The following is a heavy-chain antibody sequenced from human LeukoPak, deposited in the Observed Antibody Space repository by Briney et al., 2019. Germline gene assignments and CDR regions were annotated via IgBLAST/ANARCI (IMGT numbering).Heavy chain of an antibody. CDR2: INPYNDNT. Sequence: ASVKVSCKASGYTFRTYGISWVRQAPGQELEWMGLINPYNDNTNYAQKVQGRVTMTTDTSTSTAYMELRSLRSDDTAVYYCARHSSSHFHDAFDIWGQGTMVTVSA. J-gene: IGHJ3*02. V-gene: IGHV1-18*01. CDR1: GYTFRTYG. CDR3: ARHSSSHFHDAFDI. D-gene: IGHD2-2*01.